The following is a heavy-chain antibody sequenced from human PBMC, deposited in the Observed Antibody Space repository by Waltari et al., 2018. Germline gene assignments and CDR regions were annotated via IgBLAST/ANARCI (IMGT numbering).Heavy chain of an antibody. CDR2: INPNSGGT. Sequence: QVQLVQSGAEVKKPGASVKVSCKASGYTFTGYYMHWVRQAPGQGVEWMGWINPNSGGTNYAQKFQGRVTMTRETSISTAYMELSRLRSDDTAVYYCARDLPYYYDSSGYPDYWGQGTLVTVSS. D-gene: IGHD3-22*01. CDR3: ARDLPYYYDSSGYPDY. V-gene: IGHV1-2*02. J-gene: IGHJ4*02. CDR1: GYTFTGYY.